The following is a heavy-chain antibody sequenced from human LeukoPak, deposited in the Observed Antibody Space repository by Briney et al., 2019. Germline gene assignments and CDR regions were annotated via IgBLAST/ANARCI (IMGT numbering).Heavy chain of an antibody. CDR3: AKDFARAGGDYFDY. CDR2: IWFDGSNR. D-gene: IGHD3-16*01. J-gene: IGHJ4*02. V-gene: IGHV3-33*06. Sequence: PGTSLRLSCAASGFTFSNYGMHWVRQAPGKGLEWVALIWFDGSNRYYANSVKGRFTVSRDNSKNTLHLLMNSLRADDTAVYYCAKDFARAGGDYFDYWGQGTLVTVSS. CDR1: GFTFSNYG.